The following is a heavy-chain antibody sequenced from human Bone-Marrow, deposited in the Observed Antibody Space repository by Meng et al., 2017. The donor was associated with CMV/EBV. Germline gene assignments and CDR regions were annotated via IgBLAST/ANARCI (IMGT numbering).Heavy chain of an antibody. J-gene: IGHJ4*02. D-gene: IGHD3-9*01. CDR2: ISNSGGST. V-gene: IGHV3-23*01. Sequence: GESLKISCAASGFTFSSYAMSWVRQAPGKGLEWVLGISNSGGSTYYADSVKGRFTISRDNSKNTLYLQMNSLRAEDTAVYYCAKILRYLDCYFDFWGPGNLVTGSS. CDR1: GFTFSSYA. CDR3: AKILRYLDCYFDF.